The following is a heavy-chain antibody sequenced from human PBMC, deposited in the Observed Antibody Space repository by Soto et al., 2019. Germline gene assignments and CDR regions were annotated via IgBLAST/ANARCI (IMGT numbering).Heavy chain of an antibody. D-gene: IGHD2-8*01. J-gene: IGHJ4*02. V-gene: IGHV4-39*01. CDR1: GGSVSNSNYY. CDR3: VSQRTSVLTQADFDY. CDR2: VYYRGRS. Sequence: SETLSLTCTVSGGSVSNSNYYWGWIRQYPGKGLEWIGSVYYRGRSYSKLSVKSRVTISVDTSKNQFSLNLNSVTASDTAVYFCVSQRTSVLTQADFDYWGPGALVTVSS.